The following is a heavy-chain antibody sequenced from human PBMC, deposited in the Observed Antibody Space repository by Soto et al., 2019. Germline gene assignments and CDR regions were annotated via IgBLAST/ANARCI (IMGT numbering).Heavy chain of an antibody. D-gene: IGHD4-17*01. CDR2: ISGSGGST. Sequence: EVQLLQSGGGLVQPGGSLRLSCAASGFTFSSYAMSWVRQAPGKELEWVSAISGSGGSTYYADSVKGRFTISRDNSQSALSLQMNSLRAEDTAVYYCAKDDYGDYPRQYYFACGGRGTLVTFSS. V-gene: IGHV3-23*01. J-gene: IGHJ4*02. CDR3: AKDDYGDYPRQYYFAC. CDR1: GFTFSSYA.